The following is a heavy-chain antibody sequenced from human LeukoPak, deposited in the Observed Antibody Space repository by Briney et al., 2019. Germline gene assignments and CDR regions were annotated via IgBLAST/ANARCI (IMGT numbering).Heavy chain of an antibody. J-gene: IGHJ6*02. V-gene: IGHV1-18*01. D-gene: IGHD6-19*01. CDR1: GYTFTSYG. Sequence: ASVKVSCKASGYTFTSYGISWVRQAPGQGLEWMGWISAYNGNTNYAQKLQGRVTMTTDTSTSTAYMELRSLRSDDTAVYYCARVLAVAGDYYYYGMDVWGQGTTATVSS. CDR2: ISAYNGNT. CDR3: ARVLAVAGDYYYYGMDV.